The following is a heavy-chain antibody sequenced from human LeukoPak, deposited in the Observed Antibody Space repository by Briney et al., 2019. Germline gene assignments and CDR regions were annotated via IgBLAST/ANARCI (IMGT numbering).Heavy chain of an antibody. V-gene: IGHV4-39*01. J-gene: IGHJ4*02. D-gene: IGHD3-3*01. CDR3: ARHRDFWSGYSTDY. CDR2: IYYSGST. Sequence: SETLSLTCTVSGGSISSSSYYWGWIRQPPGKGLEWIGSIYYSGSTYYNPSLKSRVTISVDTSKNQFSLKLSSVTAADTAVYYCARHRDFWSGYSTDYWGQGTLVTVSS. CDR1: GGSISSSSYY.